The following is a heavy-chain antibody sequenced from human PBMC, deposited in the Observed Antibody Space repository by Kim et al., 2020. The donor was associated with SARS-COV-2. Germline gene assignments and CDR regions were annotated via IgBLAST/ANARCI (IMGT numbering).Heavy chain of an antibody. Sequence: SETLSLTCAVYGGSFSGYYWSWIRQPPGKGLEWIGEINHSGSTNYNPSLKSRVTISVDTSKNQFSLKLSSVTAADTAVYYCARGRIVRGVIILPGRRFDYWGQGTLVTVSS. V-gene: IGHV4-34*01. D-gene: IGHD3-10*02. CDR3: ARGRIVRGVIILPGRRFDY. J-gene: IGHJ4*02. CDR2: INHSGST. CDR1: GGSFSGYY.